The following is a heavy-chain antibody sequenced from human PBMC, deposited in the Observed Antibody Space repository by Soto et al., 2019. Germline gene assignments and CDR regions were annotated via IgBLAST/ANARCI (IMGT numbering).Heavy chain of an antibody. Sequence: ASVKVSCKASGYTFTGYYMHWVRQAPGQGLEWMGWINPNSGGTNYAQKFQGWVTMTRDTSISTAYMELESLTSEDTAFYYCATMGFCGPGCYSFDYWGQGTLVTVSS. J-gene: IGHJ4*02. V-gene: IGHV1-2*04. CDR3: ATMGFCGPGCYSFDY. CDR2: INPNSGGT. D-gene: IGHD2-21*02. CDR1: GYTFTGYY.